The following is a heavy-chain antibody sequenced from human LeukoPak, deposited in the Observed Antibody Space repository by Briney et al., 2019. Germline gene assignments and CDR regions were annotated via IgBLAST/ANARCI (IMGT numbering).Heavy chain of an antibody. CDR3: ARVSGYDWESFYDY. Sequence: PPETLSLTCAVSGGSFCVYYWSWIREPPGEGLEWVGEINNSGSTNYNPSLKSRVTISVDTSKNRFSLKRSSVTAADTAVYYCARVSGYDWESFYDYWGQGTLVTVSS. V-gene: IGHV4-34*01. J-gene: IGHJ4*02. CDR2: INNSGST. CDR1: GGSFCVYY. D-gene: IGHD5-12*01.